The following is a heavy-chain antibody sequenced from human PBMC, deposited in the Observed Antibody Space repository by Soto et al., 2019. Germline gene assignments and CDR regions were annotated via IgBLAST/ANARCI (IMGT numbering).Heavy chain of an antibody. D-gene: IGHD3-10*02. CDR3: ARVFTGRRFDP. CDR2: ITPMFGAP. V-gene: IGHV1-69*06. J-gene: IGHJ5*02. Sequence: QVKLVQSGAEVKKPGSSVKVSCTASGGPFSSYAINWVRQAPGQGLEWMGVITPMFGAPHYAQNFKGRITITADKSTNTAYMELSSLTSGDTAVYFCARVFTGRRFDPWGQGSLVTASS. CDR1: GGPFSSYA.